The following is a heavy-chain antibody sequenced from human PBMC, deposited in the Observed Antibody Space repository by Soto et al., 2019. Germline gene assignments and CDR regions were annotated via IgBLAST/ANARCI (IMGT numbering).Heavy chain of an antibody. Sequence: SETLSLTCAVYGGSFIGYYWSWIRQPPGKGLEWIGEINHSGSTNYNPSLKSRVTISVDTSKNQFSLKLSSVTAADTAVYYCARVPYSSGWYVGAFDIWGQGTMVTVSS. CDR3: ARVPYSSGWYVGAFDI. J-gene: IGHJ3*02. D-gene: IGHD6-19*01. CDR2: INHSGST. CDR1: GGSFIGYY. V-gene: IGHV4-34*01.